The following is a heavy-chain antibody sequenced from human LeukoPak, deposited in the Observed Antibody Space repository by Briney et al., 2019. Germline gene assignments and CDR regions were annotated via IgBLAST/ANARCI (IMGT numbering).Heavy chain of an antibody. V-gene: IGHV1-8*03. Sequence: ASVKVSCKASGYTFTSYDINWVRQATGHGLDWMGWLNPNSGNTGYAQKFQGRVTITRNTSISTAYMELSSLRSEDTAVYYCARGGARYYYYYYMDVWGKGTTVTVSS. CDR3: ARGGARYYYYYYMDV. D-gene: IGHD1-26*01. CDR2: LNPNSGNT. CDR1: GYTFTSYD. J-gene: IGHJ6*03.